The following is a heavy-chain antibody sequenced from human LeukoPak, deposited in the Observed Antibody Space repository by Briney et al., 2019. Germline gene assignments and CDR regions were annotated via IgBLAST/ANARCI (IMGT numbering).Heavy chain of an antibody. CDR1: GYTFTGYY. CDR2: INPNSGGT. Sequence: ASVKVSCKASGYTFTGYYMHWVRQAPGQGLEWMGRINPNSGGTNYAQKFQGRVTMTRDTSISEASMELTRLKSDDTAVYYCASSIVVVVGLDYWGQGTLVTVSS. D-gene: IGHD2-15*01. CDR3: ASSIVVVVGLDY. V-gene: IGHV1-2*06. J-gene: IGHJ4*02.